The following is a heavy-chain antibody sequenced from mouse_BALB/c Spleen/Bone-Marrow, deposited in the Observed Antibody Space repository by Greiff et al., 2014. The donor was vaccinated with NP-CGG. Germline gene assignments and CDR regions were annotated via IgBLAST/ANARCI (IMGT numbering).Heavy chain of an antibody. D-gene: IGHD1-1*01. CDR3: ARSEYFGSSYDY. J-gene: IGHJ2*01. V-gene: IGHV1-14*01. CDR1: GYTFTSYV. Sequence: QLQESGPELVKPGASVKMSCKASGYTFTSYVMHWMKQTPGQGLEWIGYINPYNDGTKYNETFKGKATLTSDKSSSTAYMDLSSLTSEDPAVYFCARSEYFGSSYDYWGQGTTLTVSS. CDR2: INPYNDGT.